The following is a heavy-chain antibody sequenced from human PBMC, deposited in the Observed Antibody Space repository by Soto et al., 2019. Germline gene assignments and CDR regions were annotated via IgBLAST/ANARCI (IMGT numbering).Heavy chain of an antibody. D-gene: IGHD3-10*01. CDR2: ISAYNGNT. CDR1: GYTFTSYG. Sequence: QVQLVQSGAEVKKPGASVKVSCKASGYTFTSYGISWVRQAPGQGLEWMGWISAYNGNTNYAQKLQGRVTMTTDTSTSTAYMGLRSLRSDHTAVYYCARVLLFYSLDPLPQLDYWGQGTLVTVSS. V-gene: IGHV1-18*01. J-gene: IGHJ4*02. CDR3: ARVLLFYSLDPLPQLDY.